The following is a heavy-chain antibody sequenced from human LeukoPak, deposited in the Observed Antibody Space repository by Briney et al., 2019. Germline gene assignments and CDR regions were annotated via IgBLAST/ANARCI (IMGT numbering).Heavy chain of an antibody. CDR3: ARAAIAAARIYYYMDV. CDR1: GFTFSSYS. CDR2: ISTSSSYI. V-gene: IGHV3-21*01. Sequence: GGSLRLSCAASGFTFSSYSMNWVRQAPGKGLEWVSFISTSSSYIHNADSVKGRFTIFRDNAENSLYLQMNSLRAEDTAVYYCARAAIAAARIYYYMDVWGKGTTVTVSS. J-gene: IGHJ6*03. D-gene: IGHD6-13*01.